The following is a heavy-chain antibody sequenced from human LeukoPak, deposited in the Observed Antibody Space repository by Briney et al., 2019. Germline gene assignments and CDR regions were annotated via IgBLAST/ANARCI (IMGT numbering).Heavy chain of an antibody. CDR2: TSTYNGNT. Sequence: ASVKVSCKASGYTFTGYYMHWVRQAPGQGLEWMGWTSTYNGNTKYAQKFQGRVTMTTDTSTSTDYMDLRSLGSDDTAVYYCAREDCSGGSCYLGDYWGQGTLVTVSS. J-gene: IGHJ4*02. V-gene: IGHV1-18*04. D-gene: IGHD2-15*01. CDR3: AREDCSGGSCYLGDY. CDR1: GYTFTGYY.